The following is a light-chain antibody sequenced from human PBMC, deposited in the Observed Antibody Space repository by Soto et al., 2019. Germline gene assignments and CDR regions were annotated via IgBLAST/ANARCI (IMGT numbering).Light chain of an antibody. CDR2: LVS. Sequence: DVQMTQSPSSLSASVGDRVIITCRASQGISNYLNWYQQKPGRAPKLLIYLVSSLQGGVPSRFSGSGSGTDFTLTISSLEPEDFATYYCQQGYATPLTFGQGTRVEIK. CDR3: QQGYATPLT. V-gene: IGKV1-39*01. J-gene: IGKJ5*01. CDR1: QGISNY.